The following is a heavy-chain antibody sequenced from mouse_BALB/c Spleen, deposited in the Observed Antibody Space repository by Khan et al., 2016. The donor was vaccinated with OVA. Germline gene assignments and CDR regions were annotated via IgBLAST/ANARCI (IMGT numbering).Heavy chain of an antibody. CDR2: INPSNGYT. V-gene: IGHV1-4*01. Sequence: QVQLKESGAELARPGASVKMSCKASGYIFTSYTIHWIKLRPGQGLEWIGYINPSNGYTNYNQKFKDKATLTADKSSTTAYMQLSSLTSDDSAVYNCVIDGGYCRSDGWFAYWGQGTLVTVSA. D-gene: IGHD3-1*01. J-gene: IGHJ3*01. CDR3: VIDGGYCRSDGWFAY. CDR1: GYIFTSYT.